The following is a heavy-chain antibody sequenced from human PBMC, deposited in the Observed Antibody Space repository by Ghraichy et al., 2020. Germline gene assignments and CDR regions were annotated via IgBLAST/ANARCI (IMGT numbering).Heavy chain of an antibody. D-gene: IGHD1-14*01. CDR2: INYNGVA. V-gene: IGHV4-39*02. Sequence: SQTLSLTCTVSGGSVRTSGSYWGWTRQPPGQGLEWIATINYNGVAYYSPSLKSRATISVDTSKNQFSLKLTSVTAADTAIYYCAKESSAPHSHHVDVWSKGTTVTVSS. J-gene: IGHJ6*04. CDR1: GGSVRTSGSY. CDR3: AKESSAPHSHHVDV.